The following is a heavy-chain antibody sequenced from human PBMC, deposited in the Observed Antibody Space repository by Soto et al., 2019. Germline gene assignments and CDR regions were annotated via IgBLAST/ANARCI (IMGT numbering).Heavy chain of an antibody. CDR3: ARDHCSGGSRHYYYYGMDV. Sequence: SQTLSLTCAISGDSVSSNSAAWNWIRQSPSRGLEWLGRTYYRSKWYNDYAVSVKSRITINPDTSKNQFSLQLNSVTPEDTAVYYRARDHCSGGSRHYYYYGMDVWGQGTTVTVSS. D-gene: IGHD2-15*01. J-gene: IGHJ6*02. V-gene: IGHV6-1*01. CDR2: TYYRSKWYN. CDR1: GDSVSSNSAA.